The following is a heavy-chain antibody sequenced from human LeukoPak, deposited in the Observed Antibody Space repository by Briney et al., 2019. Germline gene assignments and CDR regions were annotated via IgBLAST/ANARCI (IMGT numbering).Heavy chain of an antibody. V-gene: IGHV3-48*01. D-gene: IGHD1-1*01. CDR3: ARDHNYAFDN. CDR2: IGIDSGNT. CDR1: GFPFIEYS. Sequence: QPGGSLRLSCIASGFPFIEYSMNWVRQVPGKGLEWIAYIGIDSGNTKYADSVRGRFTISADKTKNSLYLQMNSLRVDDTAVYYCARDHNYAFDNWGQGTLVSVAS. J-gene: IGHJ4*02.